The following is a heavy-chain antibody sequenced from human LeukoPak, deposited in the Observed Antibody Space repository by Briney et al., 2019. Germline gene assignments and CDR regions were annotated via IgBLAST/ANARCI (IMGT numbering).Heavy chain of an antibody. V-gene: IGHV1-18*01. Sequence: ASVKVSCKASGYTFTSSYINWVRQAPGQRLEWMGWISAYNGRTDYAQKFQGRVTMTTDSSTSTAYMDLTSLRSDDTAVYYCARGGTYYPCIDYWGQGTLVTVSS. J-gene: IGHJ4*02. CDR1: GYTFTSSY. CDR2: ISAYNGRT. CDR3: ARGGTYYPCIDY. D-gene: IGHD1-26*01.